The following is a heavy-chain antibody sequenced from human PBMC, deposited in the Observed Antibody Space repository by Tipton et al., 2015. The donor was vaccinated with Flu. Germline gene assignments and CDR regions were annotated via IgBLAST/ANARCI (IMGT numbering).Heavy chain of an antibody. CDR1: GFTFDDYA. CDR2: INWNGGRM. Sequence: MQLVQSGGGLVQPGRSLRLSCAASGFTFDDYAMHWIRQAPGKGLEWVSSINWNGGRMDYADFLEGRFTISRDNANNSLYLEMNSLRVDDTAVYYCAKDVYSNSYNWFDSWGQGTLVTVSS. CDR3: AKDVYSNSYNWFDS. J-gene: IGHJ5*01. D-gene: IGHD4-11*01. V-gene: IGHV3-9*01.